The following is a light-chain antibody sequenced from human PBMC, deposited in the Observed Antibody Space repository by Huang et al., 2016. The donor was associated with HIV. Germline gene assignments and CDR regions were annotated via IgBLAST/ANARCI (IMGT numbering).Light chain of an antibody. V-gene: IGKV3-11*01. CDR2: DAS. CDR3: QQRSNWPRLT. Sequence: EIVLTQSPATLSLSPGERATLSCRASQSVSTYLAWYQQKPGQAPRLLIYDASNTATGIPARFSGSGSGTDFTLTISNLEPEDFAVYYCQQRSNWPRLTFGPGTKV. J-gene: IGKJ3*01. CDR1: QSVSTY.